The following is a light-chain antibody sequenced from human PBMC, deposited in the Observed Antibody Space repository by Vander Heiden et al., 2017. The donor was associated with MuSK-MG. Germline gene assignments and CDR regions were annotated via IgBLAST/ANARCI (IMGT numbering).Light chain of an antibody. CDR1: QSISRY. CDR3: QQRDSTPRT. Sequence: DIQMTQSPSSLSASVGDRVTITCRARQSISRYLNWYQQKPRRAPKLLIYAATSLQSGVPSRFSDSSSGADFTLTISRLQPEDFATYYCQQRDSTPRTFGQGTKVEVK. CDR2: AAT. J-gene: IGKJ2*01. V-gene: IGKV1-39*01.